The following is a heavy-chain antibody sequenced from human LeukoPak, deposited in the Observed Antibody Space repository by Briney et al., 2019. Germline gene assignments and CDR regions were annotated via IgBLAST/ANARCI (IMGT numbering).Heavy chain of an antibody. Sequence: SVKVSCKASGGTSNSHAISWVRQAPGQGLEWMGRIIPNLGTTNRAQNFQDRVTLTADKSTNTAYMELTSLTSDDTAVYYCATTIDGGGYQWGDFFDFWGHGTLVTVSS. CDR3: ATTIDGGGYQWGDFFDF. V-gene: IGHV1-69*04. CDR2: IIPNLGTT. D-gene: IGHD3-22*01. CDR1: GGTSNSHA. J-gene: IGHJ4*01.